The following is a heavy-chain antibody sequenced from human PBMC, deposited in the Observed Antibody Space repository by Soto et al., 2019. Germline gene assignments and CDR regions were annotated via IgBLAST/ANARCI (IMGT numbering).Heavy chain of an antibody. Sequence: PGGSLRLAGAASGFTCSSYGMHWVRQAPGKGLEWVAVIWYDGSNKYYADSVKGRFTISRDNSKNTLYLQMNSLRAEDTAVYYCAAHKYSSSWYWVPAAGAFDIWGQGTMVTVSS. D-gene: IGHD6-13*01. CDR3: AAHKYSSSWYWVPAAGAFDI. CDR1: GFTCSSYG. V-gene: IGHV3-33*01. CDR2: IWYDGSNK. J-gene: IGHJ3*02.